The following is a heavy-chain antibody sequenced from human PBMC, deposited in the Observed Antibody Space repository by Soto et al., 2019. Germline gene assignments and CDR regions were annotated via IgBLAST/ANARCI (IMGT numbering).Heavy chain of an antibody. Sequence: TAGTLRLSCTVSGGTFSNVGFYWIRIAPRKGLEWVRHSKGKTDGGTTDYAAPVKGRCTISRDISKNTLYLKMNSLRAEDTAVYYCAKEIYALYQNDYHARDAWGQGPPVT. CDR3: AKEIYALYQNDYHARDA. D-gene: IGHD3-16*01. CDR2: SKGKTDGGTT. V-gene: IGHV3-15*07. CDR1: GGTFSNVG. J-gene: IGHJ6*02.